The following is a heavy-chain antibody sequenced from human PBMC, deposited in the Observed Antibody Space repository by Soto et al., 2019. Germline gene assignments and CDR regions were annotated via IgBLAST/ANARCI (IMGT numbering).Heavy chain of an antibody. Sequence: PSETLSLTCTVSGGSIRSYYWSWIRQPPGKGLEWIGEINHSGSTNYNPSLKSRVTISVDTSKNQFSLKLSSVTAADTAVYYCARGQGGYSYPNWFDPWGQGTLVTVSA. CDR1: GGSIRSYY. J-gene: IGHJ5*02. D-gene: IGHD5-18*01. CDR2: INHSGST. CDR3: ARGQGGYSYPNWFDP. V-gene: IGHV4-34*01.